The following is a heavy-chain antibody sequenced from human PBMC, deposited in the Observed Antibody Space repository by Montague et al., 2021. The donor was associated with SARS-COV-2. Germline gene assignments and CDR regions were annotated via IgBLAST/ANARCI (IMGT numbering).Heavy chain of an antibody. CDR2: INHSGST. CDR3: ASITLRYCSSISCYSDWFDP. V-gene: IGHV4-34*01. D-gene: IGHD2-2*02. J-gene: IGHJ5*02. Sequence: SETLSLTCAVYGGSFSGYYWSWIRQPPGKGLEWIGEINHSGSTNYNPSLKSRVTISVDTSKNQFSLKLSSVTAADTAVYYCASITLRYCSSISCYSDWFDPWGQGTLVTVSA. CDR1: GGSFSGYY.